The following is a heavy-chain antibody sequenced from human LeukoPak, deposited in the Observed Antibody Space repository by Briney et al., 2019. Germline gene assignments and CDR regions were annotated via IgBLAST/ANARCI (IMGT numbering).Heavy chain of an antibody. Sequence: ASVKVSCKPSGYTFTSYGIIWVRQAPGQGLEWIGWITAYNDNTNYAQKLQGRVTMTTDTSTSTAYMELRSLRSDGTAVYYCARALLWFGEPSHIDYWGQGTLVTASS. CDR2: ITAYNDNT. CDR3: ARALLWFGEPSHIDY. CDR1: GYTFTSYG. J-gene: IGHJ4*02. D-gene: IGHD3-10*01. V-gene: IGHV1-18*01.